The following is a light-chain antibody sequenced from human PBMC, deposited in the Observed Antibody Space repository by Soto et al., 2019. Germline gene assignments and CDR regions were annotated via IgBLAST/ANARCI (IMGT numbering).Light chain of an antibody. V-gene: IGLV1-51*01. CDR3: GTWDSSLSAVV. Sequence: QSVLTQPPSVSAAPGQKVTISCSGSSSNIGNNYVSWYQQLPGTAPKLLIYDNNKRPSGIPDRFSGSKSDTSATLGITGLQTGDEADYYCGTWDSSLSAVVFGGWTKVTVL. CDR1: SSNIGNNY. CDR2: DNN. J-gene: IGLJ2*01.